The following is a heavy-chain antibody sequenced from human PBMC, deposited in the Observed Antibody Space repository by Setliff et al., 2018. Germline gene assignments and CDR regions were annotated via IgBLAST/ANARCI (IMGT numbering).Heavy chain of an antibody. CDR3: ARAQSWSGGPYSCDN. J-gene: IGHJ4*02. Sequence: SVKVSCKASGYTFPSYDINWVRQATGQGLEWMGWMNPNSGNTGYAQKFQGRVTMTRNTSISTAYIVLISLRFEDTAVYYCARAQSWSGGPYSCDNWCQGTLVTVSS. CDR2: MNPNSGNT. V-gene: IGHV1-8*02. D-gene: IGHD3-3*01. CDR1: GYTFPSYD.